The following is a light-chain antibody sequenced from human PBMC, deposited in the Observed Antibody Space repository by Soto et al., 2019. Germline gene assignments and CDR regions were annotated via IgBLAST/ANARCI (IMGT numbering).Light chain of an antibody. V-gene: IGKV3D-20*02. Sequence: EIVLTQSPGTLSLSPGERAILSCRASQSVSNNYLAWYQQKPGQAPRLLIYGASSRAAGIPSRFSGSGSGTDFTLTISGLEPEDFAVYYCQQRSNWLISFGPGTKVDIK. J-gene: IGKJ3*01. CDR2: GAS. CDR3: QQRSNWLIS. CDR1: QSVSNNY.